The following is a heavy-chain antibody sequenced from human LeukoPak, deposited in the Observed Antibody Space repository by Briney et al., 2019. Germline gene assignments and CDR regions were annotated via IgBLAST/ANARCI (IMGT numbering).Heavy chain of an antibody. CDR3: ARDDYGDNIRDY. D-gene: IGHD4-17*01. CDR2: ISAYNGNT. CDR1: GYTFTSYG. Sequence: ASVKVSCKASGYTFTSYGISWVRQAPGQGLEWTGWISAYNGNTNYAQKLQGRVTMTTDTSTSTAYMELRSLRSDDTAVYYCARDDYGDNIRDYWGQGTLVTVSS. V-gene: IGHV1-18*01. J-gene: IGHJ4*02.